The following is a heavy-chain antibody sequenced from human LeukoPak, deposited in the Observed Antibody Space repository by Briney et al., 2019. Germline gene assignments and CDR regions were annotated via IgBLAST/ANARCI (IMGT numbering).Heavy chain of an antibody. D-gene: IGHD3-10*01. CDR2: INPNSGGT. J-gene: IGHJ6*02. CDR3: ARGHHYGSGSYFSYYYYGMDV. Sequence: GASVKVSCKASGYTFTGYYMHWVRQAPGQGLEWMGWINPNSGGTNYAQKFQGGVTMTRDTSISTAYMELSRLRSDDTAVYYCARGHHYGSGSYFSYYYYGMDVWGQGTTVTVSS. CDR1: GYTFTGYY. V-gene: IGHV1-2*02.